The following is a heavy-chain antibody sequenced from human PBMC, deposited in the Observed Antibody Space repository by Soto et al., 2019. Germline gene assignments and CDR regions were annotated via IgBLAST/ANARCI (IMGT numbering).Heavy chain of an antibody. V-gene: IGHV1-46*01. CDR1: GYTFTSYY. CDR2: INPSGGST. CDR3: ARGVLNGEGWELLKDY. J-gene: IGHJ4*02. D-gene: IGHD1-26*01. Sequence: ASVKVSCKASGYTFTSYYMHWVRQAPGQGLEWMGIINPSGGSTNYAQKFQGRVTMTRDTSTRTVYMELSSLRSEDTAVYYCARGVLNGEGWELLKDYWGQGTLVTVSS.